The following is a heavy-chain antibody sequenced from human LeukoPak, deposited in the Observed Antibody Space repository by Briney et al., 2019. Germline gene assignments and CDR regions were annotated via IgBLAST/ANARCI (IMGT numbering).Heavy chain of an antibody. D-gene: IGHD2-2*01. J-gene: IGHJ6*03. V-gene: IGHV4-34*01. CDR3: ARRPGGYCSSTSCRYYYYMDI. CDR2: INHSGST. CDR1: GGSFSGYY. Sequence: PSETLSLTCAVYGGSFSGYYWSWIRQPPGKGLEWIGEINHSGSTNYNPSLKSRVTISVDTSKNQFSLKLSSVTAADTAVYYCARRPGGYCSSTSCRYYYYMDIWGKGTTVTVSS.